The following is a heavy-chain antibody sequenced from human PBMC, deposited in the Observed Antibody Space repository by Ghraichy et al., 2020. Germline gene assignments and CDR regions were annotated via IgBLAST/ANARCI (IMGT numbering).Heavy chain of an antibody. Sequence: SETLSLTCTVSGGSVSSNAYYWSWIRQHPVKGLEWIGNIYFTGNTYYNPSLQSRLSISIDTSKNQFSLRWSSVTAADTTVYYCARDSNRFCTTSSCYAFVFDSWGQGTRVSVSS. V-gene: IGHV4-31*03. D-gene: IGHD2-2*01. CDR2: IYFTGNT. J-gene: IGHJ4*02. CDR1: GGSVSSNAYY. CDR3: ARDSNRFCTTSSCYAFVFDS.